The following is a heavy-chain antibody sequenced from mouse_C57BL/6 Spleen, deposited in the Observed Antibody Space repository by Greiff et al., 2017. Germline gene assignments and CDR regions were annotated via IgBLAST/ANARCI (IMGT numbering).Heavy chain of an antibody. J-gene: IGHJ3*01. CDR1: GYTFTSSG. Sequence: LVESGAELARPGASVKLSCKASGYTFTSSGISWVKQRTGQGLEWIGEIYPRSGNTYYNEKFKGKATLTADKSSSTAYMELRSLTSEDSAVYFCASRDDYEGLAWFAYWGQGTLVTVSA. V-gene: IGHV1-81*01. CDR2: IYPRSGNT. D-gene: IGHD2-4*01. CDR3: ASRDDYEGLAWFAY.